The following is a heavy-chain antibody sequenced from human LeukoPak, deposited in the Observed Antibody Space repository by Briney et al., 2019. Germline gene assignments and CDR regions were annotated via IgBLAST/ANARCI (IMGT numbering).Heavy chain of an antibody. V-gene: IGHV3-74*01. J-gene: IGHJ4*02. CDR1: GFTFSGHW. CDR2: IKYDASST. CDR3: ARGATYAYYQDY. Sequence: GGSLRLSCADSGFTFSGHWMHWVRQAPGKGLVWVSRIKYDASSTSYADSVKGRFTISRDNAKNTLYLQMNSLRAEDTAVYYCARGATYAYYQDYWGQGTLVTVSS. D-gene: IGHD1-26*01.